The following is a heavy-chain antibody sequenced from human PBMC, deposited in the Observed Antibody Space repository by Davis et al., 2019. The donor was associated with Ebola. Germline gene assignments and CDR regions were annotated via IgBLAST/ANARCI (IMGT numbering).Heavy chain of an antibody. V-gene: IGHV3-30*03. CDR2: VSYDGRNK. CDR1: GFPFSSYG. Sequence: PGGSLRLSCAASGFPFSSYGMHWVRQAPGKGLEWVAAVSYDGRNKYYADSVEGRFTISRDNAQKSLYLEMNSLRVEDTAIYFCATDNWGPALWGQGTLLTVSS. CDR3: ATDNWGPAL. J-gene: IGHJ4*02. D-gene: IGHD7-27*01.